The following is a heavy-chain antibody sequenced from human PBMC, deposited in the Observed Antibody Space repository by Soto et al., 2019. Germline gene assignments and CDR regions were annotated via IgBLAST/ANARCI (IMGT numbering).Heavy chain of an antibody. Sequence: PGGSLRLSCAASGFTFSSYAMSWVRQSPGKGLEWVSATSGSGGSTYYADSVKGRFTISRDNSKNTLYLQMNSLRAEDTAVYYCAKARYYGSGSYYYYYGMDVWGQGTTVTVSS. D-gene: IGHD3-10*01. CDR2: TSGSGGST. V-gene: IGHV3-23*01. CDR3: AKARYYGSGSYYYYYGMDV. CDR1: GFTFSSYA. J-gene: IGHJ6*02.